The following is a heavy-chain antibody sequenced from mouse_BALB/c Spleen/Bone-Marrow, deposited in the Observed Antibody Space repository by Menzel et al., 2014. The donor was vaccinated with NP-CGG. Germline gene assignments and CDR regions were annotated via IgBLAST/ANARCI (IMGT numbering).Heavy chain of an antibody. CDR2: IYPGNGDT. CDR1: GYTFXSYN. Sequence: SGAELVKPGASVKMSCKASGYTFXSYNMHWVKQTPGQGLEWIGAIYPGNGDTSYNQKFKGKATLTADKSSSTAYMQLSSLTSEDSAVYYCASRGGYYAMDYWGQGTSVTVSS. CDR3: ASRGGYYAMDY. V-gene: IGHV1-12*01. J-gene: IGHJ4*01.